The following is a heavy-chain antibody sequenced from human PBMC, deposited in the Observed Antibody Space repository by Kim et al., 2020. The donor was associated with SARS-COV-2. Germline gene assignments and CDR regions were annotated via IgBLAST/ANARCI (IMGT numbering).Heavy chain of an antibody. D-gene: IGHD4-17*01. Sequence: ESVKGRFTISRDNAKNSLYLQMNSLRAEDTAVYYCASTRGRDYGDYIFDYWGQGTLVTVSS. J-gene: IGHJ4*02. CDR3: ASTRGRDYGDYIFDY. V-gene: IGHV3-21*01.